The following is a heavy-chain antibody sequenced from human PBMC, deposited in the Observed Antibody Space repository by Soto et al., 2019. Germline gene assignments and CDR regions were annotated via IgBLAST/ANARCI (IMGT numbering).Heavy chain of an antibody. CDR1: GFICSSYD. V-gene: IGHV3-23*01. Sequence: EVQMLESGGGLAQPGGSLRLSCVVSGFICSSYDMSWVRQAPGQGLEWVSTILVGGSTHYEDSVKGRFTISRDTAKNTVYLQMNSLTAGDTAFYYCAKATATSGGAFEIYGQGTMVTVSS. CDR2: ILVGGST. D-gene: IGHD1-1*01. J-gene: IGHJ3*02. CDR3: AKATATSGGAFEI.